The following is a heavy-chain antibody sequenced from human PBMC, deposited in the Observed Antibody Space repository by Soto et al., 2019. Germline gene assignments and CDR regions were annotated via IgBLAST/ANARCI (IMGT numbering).Heavy chain of an antibody. D-gene: IGHD6-13*01. V-gene: IGHV4-39*01. J-gene: IGHJ4*02. CDR2: IYYSGST. CDR1: GGSISSSSYY. CDR3: ARRSEAAGLDY. Sequence: QLQLQESGPGLVKPSETLSLTCTVSGGSISSSSYYWGWIRQPPGKGLEWIGSIYYSGSTYYNPSLKSRVTISVDTSKNQFSLKLSSVTAADTAVYYCARRSEAAGLDYWGQGTLVTVSS.